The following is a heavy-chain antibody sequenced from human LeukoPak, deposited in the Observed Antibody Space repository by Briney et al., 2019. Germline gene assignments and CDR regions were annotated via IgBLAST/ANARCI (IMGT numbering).Heavy chain of an antibody. D-gene: IGHD6-13*01. CDR3: ARDPGIAAAGIVVGANWFDP. J-gene: IGHJ5*02. CDR2: INPNSGGT. CDR1: GYTFTGYY. V-gene: IGHV1-2*02. Sequence: ASVKVSCKASGYTFTGYYMHWVRQAPGQGLEWMGWINPNSGGTNYAQKFQGRVTITADKSTSTAYMELSSLRSEDTAVYYCARDPGIAAAGIVVGANWFDPWGQGTLVTVSS.